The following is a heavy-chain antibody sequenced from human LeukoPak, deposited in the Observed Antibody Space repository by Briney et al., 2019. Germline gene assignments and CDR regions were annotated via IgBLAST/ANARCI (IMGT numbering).Heavy chain of an antibody. D-gene: IGHD3-3*01. CDR2: IKEDGSEK. CDR1: GFTFSYYC. J-gene: IGHJ4*02. Sequence: GGSLRLSCAASGFTFSYYCMSWVRQAPGKGLEWVANIKEDGSEKYYVDSVKGRFTISRDNAKNSLYLQMNSLRAKDTAVYYCARDRNDFWSGFFDYWGQGILVTVSS. V-gene: IGHV3-7*01. CDR3: ARDRNDFWSGFFDY.